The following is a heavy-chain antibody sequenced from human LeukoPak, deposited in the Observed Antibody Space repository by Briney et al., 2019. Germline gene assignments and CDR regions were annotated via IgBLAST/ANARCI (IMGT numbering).Heavy chain of an antibody. CDR3: ARLPEGGYVTSLGWIGP. Sequence: SETLSLTCTVSGDSISSSSYYWGWIRQPPGKGLEWIGSIFYSGSTHYNPSIKSRVTISVDTSKNQFSLHLSSVTAADAALYYCARLPEGGYVTSLGWIGPWGQGTRVTVSS. V-gene: IGHV4-39*01. D-gene: IGHD3-16*01. CDR1: GDSISSSSYY. CDR2: IFYSGST. J-gene: IGHJ5*02.